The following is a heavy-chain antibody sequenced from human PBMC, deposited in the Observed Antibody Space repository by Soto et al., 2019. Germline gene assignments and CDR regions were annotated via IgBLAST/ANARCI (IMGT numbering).Heavy chain of an antibody. V-gene: IGHV1-69*13. D-gene: IGHD3-3*01. CDR2: IIPIFGTA. CDR3: ARVATTIFGVDYYYYYMDV. CDR1: GGTFSSYA. Sequence: ASVKVSCKASGGTFSSYAISWVRQAPGQGLEWMGGIIPIFGTANYAQKFQGRVTITADESTSTAYMELSSLRSEDTAVYYCARVATTIFGVDYYYYYMDVWGKGTTVTVSS. J-gene: IGHJ6*03.